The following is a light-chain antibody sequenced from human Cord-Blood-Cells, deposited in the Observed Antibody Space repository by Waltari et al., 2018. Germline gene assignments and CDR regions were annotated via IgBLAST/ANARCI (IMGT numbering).Light chain of an antibody. Sequence: DIQMTQSPSSLSASVGDRVTITCQASQDISNYLNWYQQKPGKAPKLLIYDASNLETGVPSRFSGSGSGTDFTFTISSLQPEDIATYYCQQYDNLPPGFDPGTKVDIK. J-gene: IGKJ3*01. CDR2: DAS. CDR1: QDISNY. V-gene: IGKV1-33*01. CDR3: QQYDNLPPG.